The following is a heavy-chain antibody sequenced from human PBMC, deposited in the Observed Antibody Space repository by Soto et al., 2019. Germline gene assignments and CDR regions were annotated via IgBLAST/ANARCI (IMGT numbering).Heavy chain of an antibody. Sequence: SEPLSHPNTVAGGNISSHDWRWIRQPTGKGLEWIGYIYYSGSTNYNPSLKSRVTISVDTSKNQFSLKLSPVTAADTAVYYFARYLETATTDYYYAMNVWGQGTTVTVS. V-gene: IGHV4-59*11. J-gene: IGHJ6*02. D-gene: IGHD1-1*01. CDR1: GGNISSHD. CDR3: ARYLETATTDYYYAMNV. CDR2: IYYSGST.